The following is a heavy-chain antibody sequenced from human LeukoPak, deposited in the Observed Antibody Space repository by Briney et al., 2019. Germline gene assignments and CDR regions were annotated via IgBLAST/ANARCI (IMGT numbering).Heavy chain of an antibody. J-gene: IGHJ4*02. D-gene: IGHD1-26*01. CDR1: AFTSSYYS. CDR3: ARDRLTSGSYFFDY. Sequence: GGSLRLSCAASAFTSSYYSMNWVRQAPGKGLEWISYISGRSSTIYYADSVRGRFTISRDNAKNSMYLQMNSLRAEDTAVYYCARDRLTSGSYFFDYWGQGTLVTVSS. V-gene: IGHV3-48*01. CDR2: ISGRSSTI.